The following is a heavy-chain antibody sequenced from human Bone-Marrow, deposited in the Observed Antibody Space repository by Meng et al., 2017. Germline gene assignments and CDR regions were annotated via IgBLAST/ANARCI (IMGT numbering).Heavy chain of an antibody. Sequence: ASVKVSCKASGYTFTSYYMHWVRQAPGQGLEWMGIINPSGGSTSYAQKFQGRVTMTRDTSTSTVYMELSSLRAEDTAVYYCARDTLSHFDWFSHYYYGMDVWGQGTTVTVSS. D-gene: IGHD3-9*01. CDR1: GYTFTSYY. CDR2: INPSGGST. J-gene: IGHJ6*02. CDR3: ARDTLSHFDWFSHYYYGMDV. V-gene: IGHV1-46*01.